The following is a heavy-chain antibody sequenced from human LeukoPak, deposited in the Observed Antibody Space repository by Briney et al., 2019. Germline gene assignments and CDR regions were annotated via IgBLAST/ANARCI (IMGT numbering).Heavy chain of an antibody. CDR2: VYNTGST. CDR3: ARDLLGDYGTFDI. J-gene: IGHJ3*02. V-gene: IGHV4-4*07. Sequence: PSETLSLTCTVSGGSITTHYWSWIRQPAGREVEWIGRVYNTGSTNYNPSLESRVTMSVDTSSNRFSLRLRSVTAADTAVYYCARDLLGDYGTFDIWGQGAMVTVSS. CDR1: GGSITTHY. D-gene: IGHD4-17*01.